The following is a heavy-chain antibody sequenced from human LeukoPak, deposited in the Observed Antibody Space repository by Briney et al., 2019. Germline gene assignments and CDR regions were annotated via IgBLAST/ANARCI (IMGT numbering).Heavy chain of an antibody. Sequence: GGSLRLSCVASGFTFSSYWMSWVRQAPGKGLECVADIKQDGSEKYYVDSVKGRFTISRDNAKNSLYLQMNSLRAEDTAVYYCARSRQHQYDSSGHYEIFNWYFDLWGRGTLVTVSS. J-gene: IGHJ2*01. V-gene: IGHV3-7*01. CDR2: IKQDGSEK. CDR3: ARSRQHQYDSSGHYEIFNWYFDL. D-gene: IGHD3-22*01. CDR1: GFTFSSYW.